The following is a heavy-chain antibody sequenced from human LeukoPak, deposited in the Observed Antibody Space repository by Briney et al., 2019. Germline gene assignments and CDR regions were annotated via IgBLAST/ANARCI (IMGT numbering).Heavy chain of an antibody. J-gene: IGHJ5*01. Sequence: DSVMDSRKASGYTFTDCQMYWVRQAPGQGLEWMGWINPNSGDTNYAQKFQDRVILTRDTSISTAYMELTNVRGDDTAVYYCARPNGDYYNWFDSWGQGTLVTVSS. V-gene: IGHV1-2*02. D-gene: IGHD4-17*01. CDR1: GYTFTDCQ. CDR2: INPNSGDT. CDR3: ARPNGDYYNWFDS.